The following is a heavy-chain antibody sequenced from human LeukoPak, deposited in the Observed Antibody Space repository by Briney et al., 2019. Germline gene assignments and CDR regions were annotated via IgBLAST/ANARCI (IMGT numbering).Heavy chain of an antibody. Sequence: SETLSLTCAVSGGSISSSNWYSWVRQPPGKGLEWIGEVYLTGSTNYNPSLKSRVTISVDNSKNQFSLRLGSVTAADTAVYYCARSVSGSYGAFDIWGQGTMVTVSS. V-gene: IGHV4-4*02. CDR3: ARSVSGSYGAFDI. J-gene: IGHJ3*02. CDR2: VYLTGST. CDR1: GGSISSSNW. D-gene: IGHD1-26*01.